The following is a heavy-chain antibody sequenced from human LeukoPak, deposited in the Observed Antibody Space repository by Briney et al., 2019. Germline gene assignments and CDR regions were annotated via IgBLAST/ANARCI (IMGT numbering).Heavy chain of an antibody. CDR3: ARVVVGATYLFDY. J-gene: IGHJ4*02. D-gene: IGHD1-26*01. CDR2: IYYSGST. CDR1: GSSISSSSYY. Sequence: SETLSLTCTVSGSSISSSSYYWGWIRQPPGKGLEWIGSIYYSGSTYYNPSLKSRVTISVDTSKNQFSLKLSSVAAADTAVYYCARVVVGATYLFDYWGQGTLVTVSS. V-gene: IGHV4-39*07.